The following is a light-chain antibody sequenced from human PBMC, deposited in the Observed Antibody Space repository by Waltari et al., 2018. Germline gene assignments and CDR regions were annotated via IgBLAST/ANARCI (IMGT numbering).Light chain of an antibody. Sequence: DLVMTQSPLSLPVTPGEPASISCRSGQSLLHSNGNNYLGWYLQKPGQSPQLLIYLGFTRASGVPDRFSGSGSGTDFTLKISRVEAEDVGVYYCMQSLQTPSTFGQGTRLEI. CDR1: QSLLHSNGNNY. CDR2: LGF. J-gene: IGKJ5*01. CDR3: MQSLQTPST. V-gene: IGKV2-28*01.